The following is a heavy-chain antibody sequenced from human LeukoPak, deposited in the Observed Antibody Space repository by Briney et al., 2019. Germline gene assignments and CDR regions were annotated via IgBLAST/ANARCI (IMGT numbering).Heavy chain of an antibody. CDR1: GGTFSSYA. V-gene: IGHV1-69*04. Sequence: SVKVSCKASGGTFSSYAISWVRQAPGQGLEWMGRIIPILSIANYAQRFQGRVTITADKSTSTAYMELSSLRSEDTAVYYCARGARFLEWSYDYYYYGMDVWGQGTTVTVSS. CDR2: IIPILSIA. CDR3: ARGARFLEWSYDYYYYGMDV. J-gene: IGHJ6*02. D-gene: IGHD3-3*01.